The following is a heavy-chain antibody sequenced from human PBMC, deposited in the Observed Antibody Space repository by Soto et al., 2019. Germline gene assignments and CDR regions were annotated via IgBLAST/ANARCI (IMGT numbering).Heavy chain of an antibody. J-gene: IGHJ5*02. CDR3: ARAQGVVVAAHFDP. CDR2: IYYSGST. CDR1: GGSISSYY. V-gene: IGHV4-59*12. Sequence: PSETLSLTCTVSGGSISSYYWSWIRQPPGKGLEWIGSIYYSGSTNYNPSLKSRVTISVDTSKKQFSLSLRSVTAADTAFYYCARAQGVVVAAHFDPWGPGTLVTVSS. D-gene: IGHD2-15*01.